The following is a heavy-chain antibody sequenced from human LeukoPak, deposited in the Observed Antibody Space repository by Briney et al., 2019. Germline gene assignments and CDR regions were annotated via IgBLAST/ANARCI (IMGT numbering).Heavy chain of an antibody. CDR3: ARASFWSGQGLYYYGMDV. Sequence: GGSLRLSCAASGFTVSSNYMSWVRQAPGKGLEWVSVIYSGGSTYYADSVKSRFTISRDNSKNTLYLQMNSLRAEDTAVYYCARASFWSGQGLYYYGMDVWGQGTTVTVSS. CDR1: GFTVSSNY. D-gene: IGHD3-3*01. J-gene: IGHJ6*02. V-gene: IGHV3-53*01. CDR2: IYSGGST.